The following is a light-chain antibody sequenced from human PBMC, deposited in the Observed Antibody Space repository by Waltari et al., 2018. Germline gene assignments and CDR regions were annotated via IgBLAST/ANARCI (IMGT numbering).Light chain of an antibody. CDR1: SGSIASNY. V-gene: IGLV6-57*02. Sequence: NFMLTQPHSVSESPGKTVTISCTGSSGSIASNYVQWSQQRPGSAPTTVIYEDDQRPSGVPDRFSGSIDSSSNSASLTISGLKTEDEADYYCQSYDSSNHVVFGGGTALTVL. CDR2: EDD. CDR3: QSYDSSNHVV. J-gene: IGLJ2*01.